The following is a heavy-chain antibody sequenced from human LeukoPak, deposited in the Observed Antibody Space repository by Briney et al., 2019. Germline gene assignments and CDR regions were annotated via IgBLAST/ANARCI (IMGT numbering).Heavy chain of an antibody. J-gene: IGHJ4*02. CDR3: ARDPPRGPKGRQSSGCPDFDY. CDR2: INPNSGGT. CDR1: GYTFTGYY. V-gene: IGHV1-2*02. Sequence: GASVKVSCKASGYTFTGYYIHWVRQAPGQGLEWMGWINPNSGGTNYAQKFQGRVTMTRDTSISTAYMELSRLRSDDTAVYYCARDPPRGPKGRQSSGCPDFDYWGQGTLVTVSS. D-gene: IGHD6-19*01.